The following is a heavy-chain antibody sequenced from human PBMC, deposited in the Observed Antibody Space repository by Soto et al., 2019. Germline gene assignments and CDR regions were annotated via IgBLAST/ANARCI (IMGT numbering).Heavy chain of an antibody. CDR3: AKDRGGDCPDNSCYFGADY. D-gene: IGHD2-2*01. CDR2: ISDTGSSH. CDR1: GFTFSSYG. V-gene: IGHV3-30*18. J-gene: IGHJ4*02. Sequence: PVGSLRLSCVGSGFTFSSYGMHRVRQAPGKGLECVAVISDTGSSHYYAASVEGRFTISRENSKNTLSLHMDRLRVEDTAVYYCAKDRGGDCPDNSCYFGADYWGQGTPVTVSS.